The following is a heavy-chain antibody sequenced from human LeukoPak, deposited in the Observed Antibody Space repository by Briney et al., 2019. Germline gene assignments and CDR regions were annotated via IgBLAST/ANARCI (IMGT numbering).Heavy chain of an antibody. J-gene: IGHJ4*02. CDR3: ARGPSGSWGYDF. CDR2: ISPNSGGT. Sequence: ASVKVSCKASGFSFCIYNMHWGRLAPGQGLEWMAWISPNSGGTNYVQKFQGRVTVTRDTSISTDYMEISGLTSDDTALYYCARGPSGSWGYDFWGQGTLVTVSS. V-gene: IGHV1-2*02. CDR1: GFSFCIYN. D-gene: IGHD6-6*01.